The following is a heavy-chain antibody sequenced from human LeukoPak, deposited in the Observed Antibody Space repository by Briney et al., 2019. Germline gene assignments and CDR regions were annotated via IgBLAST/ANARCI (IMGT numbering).Heavy chain of an antibody. V-gene: IGHV1-69*04. CDR3: AREARDGYNWAGYYFDY. D-gene: IGHD5-24*01. J-gene: IGHJ4*02. CDR2: VIPILGIP. CDR1: GGTFSSYA. Sequence: GSSVRVSCKASGGTFSSYAFTWVRQAPGQGLEWMGRVIPILGIPNYAQRFQGRVTITADKSTTTAYMELSSLRSEDTAVYYCAREARDGYNWAGYYFDYWGQGTLVTVSS.